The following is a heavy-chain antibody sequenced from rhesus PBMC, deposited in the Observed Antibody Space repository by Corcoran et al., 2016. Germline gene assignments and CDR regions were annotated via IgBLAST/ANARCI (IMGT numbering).Heavy chain of an antibody. CDR3: TRASGWELQRGFDY. CDR2: ISPYNGNK. J-gene: IGHJ4*01. CDR1: GYTFTSYY. V-gene: IGHV1-1*01. Sequence: QVQLVQSGAEIKQPGASVKLSCKASGYTFTSYYMHWVRQAPGQVLKWIGLISPYNGNKGTAQNFQGRVTITTDTSTSTGYMELSSLRSEDTAVYYCTRASGWELQRGFDYWGQGVLVTVSS. D-gene: IGHD1-44*02.